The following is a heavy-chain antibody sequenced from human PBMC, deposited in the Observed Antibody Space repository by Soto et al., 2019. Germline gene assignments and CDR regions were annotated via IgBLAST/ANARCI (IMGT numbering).Heavy chain of an antibody. CDR2: ISDRGDTT. CDR1: GFTISSNA. D-gene: IGHD1-1*01. V-gene: IGHV3-23*01. CDR3: AKDKPGTTSFDY. J-gene: IGHJ4*02. Sequence: EVQLLESGGGLVQPGGSLRLSCAASGFTISSNAMYWVRQAPGKGLEWVSGISDRGDTTHYADSVKGRFTISRDTSKNTLYLQLNTLRADDTAVYYCAKDKPGTTSFDYWGQGILVTVSS.